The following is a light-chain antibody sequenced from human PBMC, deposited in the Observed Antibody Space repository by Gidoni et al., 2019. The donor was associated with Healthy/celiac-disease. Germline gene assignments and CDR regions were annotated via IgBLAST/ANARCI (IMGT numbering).Light chain of an antibody. CDR1: QSVSSN. J-gene: IGKJ1*01. Sequence: VMTQSPATLSVSPGERATLSCRASQSVSSNLAWYQQKPGQAHRLLIYGASTRATGIPARCSGSGSGTESTLTISSLQSEDFAVYYWQQYNNWPRTFGQGTKVEIK. CDR2: GAS. V-gene: IGKV3-15*01. CDR3: QQYNNWPRT.